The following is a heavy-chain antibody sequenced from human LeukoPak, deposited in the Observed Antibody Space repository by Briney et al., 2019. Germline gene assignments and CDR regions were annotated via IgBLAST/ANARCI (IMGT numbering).Heavy chain of an antibody. CDR3: AGLEGRYSTGMYYYFDY. CDR1: GASISSVNL. V-gene: IGHV4/OR15-8*02. Sequence: PSETLSLTCAVSGASISSVNLWSWVRQPPGKGLEWIGEMYLSGTATYNPSLKGRATISIDKSENQFSLKLTSVTAADTAVYFCAGLEGRYSTGMYYYFDYWGQGTLVTVSS. CDR2: MYLSGTA. D-gene: IGHD2-8*01. J-gene: IGHJ4*02.